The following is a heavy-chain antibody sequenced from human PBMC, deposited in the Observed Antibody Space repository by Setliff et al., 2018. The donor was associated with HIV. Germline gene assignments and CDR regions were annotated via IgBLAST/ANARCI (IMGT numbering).Heavy chain of an antibody. J-gene: IGHJ5*02. D-gene: IGHD3-10*01. CDR3: ARPRSGGSGSYSWFDP. CDR2: VNAANGYT. CDR1: GYTFTNCA. V-gene: IGHV1-3*01. Sequence: GASVKVSCKASGYTFTNCAMHWVRQAPGQRLEWMGWVNAANGYTKYSQKFQGRVTITRDTSANTAYMELSSLRSEDTAVYYCARPRSGGSGSYSWFDPWGQGTLVTVSS.